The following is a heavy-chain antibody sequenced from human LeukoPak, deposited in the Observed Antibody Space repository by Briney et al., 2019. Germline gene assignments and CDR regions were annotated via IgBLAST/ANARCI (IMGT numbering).Heavy chain of an antibody. D-gene: IGHD6-13*01. J-gene: IGHJ4*02. Sequence: GGSLRLSCAASGFTFSSYSMNWVRQAPGKGLEWVGRIKSKTDGGTTDYAAPVKGRFTISRDDSKNTLYLQMNSLKTEDTAVYYCTTEAESSSWYGYYFDYWGQGTLVTVSS. CDR1: GFTFSSYS. V-gene: IGHV3-15*01. CDR2: IKSKTDGGTT. CDR3: TTEAESSSWYGYYFDY.